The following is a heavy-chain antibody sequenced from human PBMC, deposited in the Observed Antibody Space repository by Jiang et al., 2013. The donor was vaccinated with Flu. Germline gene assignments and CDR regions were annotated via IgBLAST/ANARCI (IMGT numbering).Heavy chain of an antibody. CDR3: ARDTGRHQYGSKGAVWETNWFDP. J-gene: IGHJ5*02. CDR2: ISHDGTDI. D-gene: IGHD3-10*01. CDR1: GFTFNTHA. Sequence: VQLVESGGGVVQPGRSLRLSCAASGFTFNTHAMHWVRQPPGKGLEGVALISHDGTDIYYADSVRGRFTISRDNFKNILSLQMNNLRGDDTAVYYCARDTGRHQYGSKGAVWETNWFDPVGPGNPGHRLL. V-gene: IGHV3-30-3*01.